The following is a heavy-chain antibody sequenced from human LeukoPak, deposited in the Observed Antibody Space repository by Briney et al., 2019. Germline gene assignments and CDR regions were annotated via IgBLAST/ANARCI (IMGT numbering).Heavy chain of an antibody. V-gene: IGHV3-30*18. Sequence: PGGSLRLSCAASGFTSSYYGMHWVRQAPGKGLEWVAVISYYGGNQYYVDSVKGRFTISRDNSKNTLYLQMISLRVEDTAVYYCAKSESGYNDYVSGGFDYWGQGTLVTVSS. CDR3: AKSESGYNDYVSGGFDY. CDR1: GFTSSYYG. J-gene: IGHJ4*02. CDR2: ISYYGGNQ. D-gene: IGHD5-12*01.